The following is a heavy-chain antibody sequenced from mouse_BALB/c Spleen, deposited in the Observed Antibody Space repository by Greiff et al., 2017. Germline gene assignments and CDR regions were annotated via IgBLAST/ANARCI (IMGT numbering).Heavy chain of an antibody. CDR3: ARSQLGRGDAMDY. CDR1: GYTFTDYY. D-gene: IGHD4-1*02. J-gene: IGHJ4*01. Sequence: QVHVKQSGPELVKPGASVKISCKASGYTFTDYYINWVKQKPGQGLEWIGWIYPGSGNTKYNEKFKGKATLTVDTSSSTAYMQLSSLTSEDTAVYFCARSQLGRGDAMDYWGQGTSVTVSS. V-gene: IGHV1-84*02. CDR2: IYPGSGNT.